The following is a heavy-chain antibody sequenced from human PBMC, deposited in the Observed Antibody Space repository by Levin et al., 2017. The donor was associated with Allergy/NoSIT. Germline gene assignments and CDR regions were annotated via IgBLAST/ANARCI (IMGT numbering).Heavy chain of an antibody. D-gene: IGHD3-10*01. J-gene: IGHJ1*01. Sequence: SETLSLTCAVSGGSISSSNWWSWVRQPPGKGLEWIGEIYHSGSTNYNPSLKSRVTISVDKSKNQFSLKLSSVTAADTAVYYCARGGYYYGSGSYPDPEYFQHWGQGTLVTVSS. CDR3: ARGGYYYGSGSYPDPEYFQH. CDR1: GGSISSSNW. V-gene: IGHV4-4*02. CDR2: IYHSGST.